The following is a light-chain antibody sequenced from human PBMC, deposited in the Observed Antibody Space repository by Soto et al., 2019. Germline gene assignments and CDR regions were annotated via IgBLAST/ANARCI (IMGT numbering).Light chain of an antibody. V-gene: IGKV1-39*01. CDR1: QSISSY. CDR3: QQSYSTPFT. J-gene: IGKJ3*01. CDR2: AAS. Sequence: DIQITQSPGSLSAAVGDRVTITCRASQSISSYLNWYQQKPGKAPKLLIYAASILQSGVPSRFSGSGSGTDFTLTISSLQPEDFATYYCQQSYSTPFTFGPGTKVDI.